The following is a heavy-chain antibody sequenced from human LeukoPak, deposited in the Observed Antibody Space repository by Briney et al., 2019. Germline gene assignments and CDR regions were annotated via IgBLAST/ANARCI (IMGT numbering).Heavy chain of an antibody. CDR3: AKDDDYGDYSRWYYFDY. J-gene: IGHJ4*02. Sequence: GRSLRLSCAASGFTFDDYAMHWVRQAPGKGLEWVSGISWNSGSIGYADSVKGRFTISRDNAKNSLYLQMNSLGAEDTALYYCAKDDDYGDYSRWYYFDYWGQGTLVTVSS. V-gene: IGHV3-9*01. CDR1: GFTFDDYA. CDR2: ISWNSGSI. D-gene: IGHD4-17*01.